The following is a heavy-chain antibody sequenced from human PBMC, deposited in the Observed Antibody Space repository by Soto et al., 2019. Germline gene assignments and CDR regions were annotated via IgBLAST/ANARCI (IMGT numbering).Heavy chain of an antibody. CDR3: ARERTMACHHWFDP. Sequence: VGSLRLSCAASGFTFSDHYMDLVRQDPGKGLEWVGRTRNKANSYTTEYAASAKGRFTISRDDSKNSLYLQMNSLKTEDTDVYYRARERTMACHHWFDPWGQGTLVTVSS. CDR1: GFTFSDHY. J-gene: IGHJ5*02. V-gene: IGHV3-72*01. CDR2: TRNKANSYTT.